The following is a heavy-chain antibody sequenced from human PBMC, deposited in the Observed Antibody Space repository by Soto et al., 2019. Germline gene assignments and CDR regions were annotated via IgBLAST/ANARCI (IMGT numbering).Heavy chain of an antibody. D-gene: IGHD4-4*01. CDR1: GGSISSSPYY. CDR3: AHIRDYNNYGWFDP. CDR2: VYYSGTT. J-gene: IGHJ5*02. V-gene: IGHV4-39*01. Sequence: SETLSLTCIVSGGSISSSPYYWAGIRQPPGKALEWIGSVYYSGTTYRNPSLKSRATLSVDRSKNQFSLQLSSVTAADTAVYYCAHIRDYNNYGWFDPWGPGSLVTVSS.